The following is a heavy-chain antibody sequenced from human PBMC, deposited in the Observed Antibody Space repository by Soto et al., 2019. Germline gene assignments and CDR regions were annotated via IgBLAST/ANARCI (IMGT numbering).Heavy chain of an antibody. Sequence: PLEILSLTYTVSGDSIINYGCGWIRQPPGKGLEWIGSIYYSGSTYYNPSLKSRVTISVDTSKNQFSLKLSSVTAADTAVYYCARPFLSATAKGDYWGQGTLVIVSS. J-gene: IGHJ4*02. CDR2: IYYSGST. CDR3: ARPFLSATAKGDY. CDR1: GDSIINYG. V-gene: IGHV4-39*01. D-gene: IGHD5-18*01.